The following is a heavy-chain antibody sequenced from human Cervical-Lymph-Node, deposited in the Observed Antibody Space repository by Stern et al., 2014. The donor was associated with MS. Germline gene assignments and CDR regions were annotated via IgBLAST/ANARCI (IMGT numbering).Heavy chain of an antibody. CDR2: ITPTLDAT. J-gene: IGHJ4*02. V-gene: IGHV1-69*01. CDR1: GGTFSNYA. CDR3: ARGDSEAPIYYFDY. Sequence: VQLVESGAEVKKPGSSVKVSCKTSGGTFSNYAISWVRQAPGQGLEWMGGITPTLDATNYAQKFQGRVTITADESTRTAYMELSSLRSDDTAMYYCARGDSEAPIYYFDYWGQGTLVTVSS. D-gene: IGHD2-21*01.